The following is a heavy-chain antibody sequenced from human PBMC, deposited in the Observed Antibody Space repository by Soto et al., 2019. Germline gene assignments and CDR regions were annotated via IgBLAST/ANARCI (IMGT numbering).Heavy chain of an antibody. Sequence: GQLVQSGVEVKKPGASVKVSCSASGNTFTNFGVTWVRQAPGQGLEWMGWISPYTDDPSYAQKFQGRVTMTIDTPTSTAYLDLRSLSSDDTAVYYCARVIPGAEAWFNPWGQGTLVTVSS. J-gene: IGHJ5*02. CDR2: ISPYTDDP. V-gene: IGHV1-18*01. CDR3: ARVIPGAEAWFNP. D-gene: IGHD2-2*01. CDR1: GNTFTNFG.